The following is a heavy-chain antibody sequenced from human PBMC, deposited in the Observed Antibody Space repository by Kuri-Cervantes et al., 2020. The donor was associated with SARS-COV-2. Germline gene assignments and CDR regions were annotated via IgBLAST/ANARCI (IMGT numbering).Heavy chain of an antibody. Sequence: GESLKISCAASGFTFCSYAMSWVRQAPGKGLEWVSSISSSSYIYYADSVKGRFTISRDNAKNSLYLQMNSLRAEDTAVYYCARTSTWSIYFDYWGQGTLVTVSS. J-gene: IGHJ4*02. D-gene: IGHD2-8*02. V-gene: IGHV3-21*01. CDR3: ARTSTWSIYFDY. CDR2: ISSSSYI. CDR1: GFTFCSYA.